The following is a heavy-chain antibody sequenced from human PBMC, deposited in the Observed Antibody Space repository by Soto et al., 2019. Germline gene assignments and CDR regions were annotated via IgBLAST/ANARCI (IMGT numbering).Heavy chain of an antibody. CDR1: GGSISSYS. CDR2: IYYSGST. Sequence: PAETLSLTCTVSGGSISSYSWSWIRQPPVKGLEWIGYIYYSGSTNYNPSLKSRVTISVDTSKNQLSLKLSSVTAADTAVYYCARLLGSYYYYGMDVWGQGTTV. CDR3: ARLLGSYYYYGMDV. D-gene: IGHD1-26*01. J-gene: IGHJ6*02. V-gene: IGHV4-59*01.